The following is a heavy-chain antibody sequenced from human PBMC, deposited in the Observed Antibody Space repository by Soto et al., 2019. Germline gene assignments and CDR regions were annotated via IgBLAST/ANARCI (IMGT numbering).Heavy chain of an antibody. J-gene: IGHJ6*02. D-gene: IGHD6-6*01. Sequence: QVQLVQSGAEVKEPGSSVKVSCKASGGTFANFIMNWVRQTPGQGLEWMGGIVPMFGTATYAEKFKGRVTISATESTSTAYMELTSLRSEDTAVSYCARNGTYSSSLSQYSGRDVWGQGTTVTVS. CDR1: GGTFANFI. CDR2: IVPMFGTA. CDR3: ARNGTYSSSLSQYSGRDV. V-gene: IGHV1-69*01.